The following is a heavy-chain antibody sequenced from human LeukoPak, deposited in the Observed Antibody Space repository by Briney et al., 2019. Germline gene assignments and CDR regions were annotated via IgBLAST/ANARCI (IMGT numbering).Heavy chain of an antibody. Sequence: SETLSLTCTVSGYSISSGYYWGWIRQPPGKGLEWIGSIYHSGSTYYNPSLKSRVTISVDTSKNQLSVKLSSVTAADTAIYYCASAAKGGVVGATYYFDYWGQGTLVTVSS. V-gene: IGHV4-38-2*02. J-gene: IGHJ4*02. D-gene: IGHD1-26*01. CDR3: ASAAKGGVVGATYYFDY. CDR2: IYHSGST. CDR1: GYSISSGYY.